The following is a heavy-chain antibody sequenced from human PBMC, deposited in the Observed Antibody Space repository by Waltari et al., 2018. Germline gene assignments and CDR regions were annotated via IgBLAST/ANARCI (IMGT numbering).Heavy chain of an antibody. J-gene: IGHJ4*02. CDR2: ICYNEET. V-gene: IGHV4-59*01. CDR1: GGPMDSYF. CDR3: ARENYGGNSRPLDS. D-gene: IGHD4-17*01. Sequence: QVQLQASGPGLLRPSETLSLTCIVSGGPMDSYFWHWVRQPPGKGLEWIGYICYNEETNYNPSLESRVTISVDTSKNQCSLKLSSVTAADTAVYYCARENYGGNSRPLDSWGQGTLVTVSS.